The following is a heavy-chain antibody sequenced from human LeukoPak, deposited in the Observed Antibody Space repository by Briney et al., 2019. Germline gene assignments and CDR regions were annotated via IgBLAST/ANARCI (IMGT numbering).Heavy chain of an antibody. J-gene: IGHJ5*02. CDR2: TYYSGST. Sequence: SETLSLTCTVSSGSISSGNYYWSWIRQPPGKGLEWFGYTYYSGSTYYNPSLRSRVTISVDTSKNQFSLNLSSVTAADTAVYFCARADGNYYGWFDPWGQGTLVTVSS. CDR3: ARADGNYYGWFDP. CDR1: SGSISSGNYY. D-gene: IGHD1-26*01. V-gene: IGHV4-30-4*08.